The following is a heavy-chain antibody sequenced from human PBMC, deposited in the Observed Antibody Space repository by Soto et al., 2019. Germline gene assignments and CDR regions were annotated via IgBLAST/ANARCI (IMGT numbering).Heavy chain of an antibody. CDR2: INPGGSST. V-gene: IGHV3-74*01. CDR1: GFTFSSHW. CDR3: ARAGGADF. J-gene: IGHJ4*02. Sequence: GGSLRLSCAASGFTFSSHWMHWVRQAAGKGLVWVSRINPGGSSTSYADSVKGRFTISRDNAKNTMYLQMNSLRAEDTAVYYCARAGGADFWGQGTVVTVSS. D-gene: IGHD3-10*01.